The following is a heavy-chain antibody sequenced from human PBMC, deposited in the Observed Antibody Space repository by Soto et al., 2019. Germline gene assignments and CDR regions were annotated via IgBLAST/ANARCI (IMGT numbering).Heavy chain of an antibody. Sequence: ASVKVSCKASGYTFTSYGISWVRQAPGQGLEWMGWISAYNGNTNYAQKLQGRVTMTSDASTNTAYLELSSLGSDDTAVYYCARGYIPAKALKRGRYFDLWGRGTLVTVSS. J-gene: IGHJ2*01. D-gene: IGHD2-2*01. CDR3: ARGYIPAKALKRGRYFDL. CDR1: GYTFTSYG. V-gene: IGHV1-18*01. CDR2: ISAYNGNT.